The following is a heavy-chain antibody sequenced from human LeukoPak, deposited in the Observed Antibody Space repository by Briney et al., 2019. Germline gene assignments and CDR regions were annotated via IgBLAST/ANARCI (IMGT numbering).Heavy chain of an antibody. V-gene: IGHV1-2*02. D-gene: IGHD6-13*01. CDR1: VYTFTGYY. Sequence: ASVKVSCKASVYTFTGYYMHWVRQAPGQGLEWMGWINPNSGGTNYAQKFQGRVTMTRDTSISTAYMELSRLRSDDTAVYYCAGLSGIAAAVGYWGQGTLVTVSS. CDR2: INPNSGGT. J-gene: IGHJ4*02. CDR3: AGLSGIAAAVGY.